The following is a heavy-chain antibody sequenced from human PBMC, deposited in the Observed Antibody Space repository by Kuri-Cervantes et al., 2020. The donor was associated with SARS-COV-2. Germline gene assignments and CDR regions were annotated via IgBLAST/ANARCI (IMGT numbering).Heavy chain of an antibody. J-gene: IGHJ3*02. CDR1: GYTFTGYY. CDR2: INPNSGGT. D-gene: IGHD2-21*01. V-gene: IGHV1-2*02. Sequence: ASVKVSCKASGYTFTGYYMHWVRQAPGQGLEWMGWINPNSGGTNYAQKFQGRVTMTRDTSISTAYMELSRLRSDDTAVYYCARGSQLLSATDACDIWGQGTMVTVSS. CDR3: ARGSQLLSATDACDI.